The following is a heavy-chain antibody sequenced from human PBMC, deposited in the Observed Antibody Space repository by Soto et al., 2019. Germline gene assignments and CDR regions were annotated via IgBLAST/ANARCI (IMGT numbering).Heavy chain of an antibody. D-gene: IGHD2-15*01. CDR2: VSTSGRST. Sequence: GGSLSLSCSASGFLFSESTIYWVRQVPGKGLEAISAVSTSGRSTYYADSVKDRFTISRDNSKNTLFLQMGSLRPEDTAIYYCVKQAHGLDGVAFDYWGQGTQVTVS. CDR3: VKQAHGLDGVAFDY. J-gene: IGHJ4*02. CDR1: GFLFSEST. V-gene: IGHV3-64D*06.